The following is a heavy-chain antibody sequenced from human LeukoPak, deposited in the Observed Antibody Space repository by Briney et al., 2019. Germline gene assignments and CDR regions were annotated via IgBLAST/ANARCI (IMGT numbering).Heavy chain of an antibody. CDR1: GGSFSGYY. CDR2: INHSGST. Sequence: SETLSLTCAVYGGSFSGYYWSWIRQPPGKGLEWIGEINHSGSTNYNPSLKSRVTISVDTSKNQFSLKLSSVTAADTAVYYCARGTGSYYSAYYFDYWGQGTLVTVSS. CDR3: ARGTGSYYSAYYFDY. V-gene: IGHV4-34*01. J-gene: IGHJ4*02. D-gene: IGHD1-26*01.